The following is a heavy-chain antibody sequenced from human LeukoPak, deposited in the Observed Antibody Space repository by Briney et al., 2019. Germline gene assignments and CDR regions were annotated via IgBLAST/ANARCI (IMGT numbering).Heavy chain of an antibody. J-gene: IGHJ4*02. CDR2: INHSGST. V-gene: IGHV4-34*01. CDR3: ARVDYGGSSGYYFDY. CDR1: GGSFSGYY. D-gene: IGHD3-22*01. Sequence: SETLSLTCAVYGGSFSGYYWSWVRQPPGKGLEWIGEINHSGSTNYNPSLKSRVTISVDTSKNQFSLKLSSVTAADTAVYYCARVDYGGSSGYYFDYWGQGTLVTVSS.